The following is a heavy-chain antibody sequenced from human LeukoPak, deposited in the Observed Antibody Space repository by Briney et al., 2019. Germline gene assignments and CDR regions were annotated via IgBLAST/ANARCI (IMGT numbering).Heavy chain of an antibody. CDR2: ISYDGSNK. CDR1: GFTFSGYA. Sequence: GGSLRLSCAASGFTFSGYAMYLVRQAPGKGLEWVAVISYDGSNKYYADSVKGRFTISRDNSKNTLFLQMNSLRAEDTAVYYCAKDYCSSTSCYFWDYWGQGTLVTVSS. D-gene: IGHD2-2*01. J-gene: IGHJ4*02. CDR3: AKDYCSSTSCYFWDY. V-gene: IGHV3-30-3*01.